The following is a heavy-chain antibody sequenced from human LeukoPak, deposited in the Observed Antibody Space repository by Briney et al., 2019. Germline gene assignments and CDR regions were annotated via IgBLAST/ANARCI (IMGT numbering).Heavy chain of an antibody. CDR1: GGSISSYY. CDR2: IYYSGST. Sequence: SETLSLTCTVSGGSISSYYWSWIRQPPGKGLEWIGYIYYSGSTNYNPSLKSRVTISVDTSKNQFSLKLSSVAAADTAVYYCARSGTMVRGVIGDWGQGTLVTVSS. D-gene: IGHD3-10*01. V-gene: IGHV4-59*01. J-gene: IGHJ4*02. CDR3: ARSGTMVRGVIGD.